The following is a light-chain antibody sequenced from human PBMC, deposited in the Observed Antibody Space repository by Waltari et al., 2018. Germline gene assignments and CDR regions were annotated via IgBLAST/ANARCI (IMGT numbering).Light chain of an antibody. CDR2: SNN. Sequence: QSVLTQPPSASGTPGQRVTISCSGSSSTIGSNPVTWYQQLPGAAPKRLVYSNNQRPSGVPDRFTGSKSGTSASLAISGLQSEDEADYYCAAWDDSLNGVVFGGGTKLTVL. J-gene: IGLJ2*01. V-gene: IGLV1-44*01. CDR1: SSTIGSNP. CDR3: AAWDDSLNGVV.